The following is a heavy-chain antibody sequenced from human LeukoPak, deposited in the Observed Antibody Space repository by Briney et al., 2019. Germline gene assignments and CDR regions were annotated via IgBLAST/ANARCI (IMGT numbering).Heavy chain of an antibody. CDR3: APRPTVTIDY. CDR2: ISGSGGST. D-gene: IGHD4-17*01. J-gene: IGHJ4*02. Sequence: GGSLRLSCAASGFTLSSYAMTWVRQAPGKGLEWVSSISGSGGSTNYADSVKGRFTISRDNSQNTLYLQMNSLRAEDTAVYYCAPRPTVTIDYWGQGTLVTVSS. V-gene: IGHV3-23*01. CDR1: GFTLSSYA.